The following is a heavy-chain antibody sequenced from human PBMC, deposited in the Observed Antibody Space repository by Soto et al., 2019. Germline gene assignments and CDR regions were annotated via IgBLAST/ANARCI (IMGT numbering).Heavy chain of an antibody. CDR2: ISSSSSYI. D-gene: IGHD3-10*01. V-gene: IGHV3-21*01. Sequence: GGSLRLSCAASGFTFSSYSMNWVRQAPGKGLEWVSSISSSSSYIYYADSVKGRFTISRDNSKNTLYLQMNSLRAEDTAVYYCARAMVITMVRGVIITQHYYYGMDVWGQGTTVTV. J-gene: IGHJ6*02. CDR1: GFTFSSYS. CDR3: ARAMVITMVRGVIITQHYYYGMDV.